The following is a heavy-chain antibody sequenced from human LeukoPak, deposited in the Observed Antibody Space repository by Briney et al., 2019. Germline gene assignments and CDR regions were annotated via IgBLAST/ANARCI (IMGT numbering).Heavy chain of an antibody. D-gene: IGHD3-22*01. Sequence: ASVKVSCKASGGTFSSYAISWVRQAPGQGLEWMGRIIPIFGTANYAQKFQGRVTITTDESTSTAYMELSSLRSEDTAVYYCATRGDSSGLDYWGQGTLVTVYS. V-gene: IGHV1-69*05. CDR1: GGTFSSYA. CDR3: ATRGDSSGLDY. CDR2: IIPIFGTA. J-gene: IGHJ4*02.